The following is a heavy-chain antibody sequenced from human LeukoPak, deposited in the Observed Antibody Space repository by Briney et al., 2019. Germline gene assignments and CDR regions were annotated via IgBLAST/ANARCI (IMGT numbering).Heavy chain of an antibody. CDR1: GFTFSRYG. D-gene: IGHD1-20*01. Sequence: PGGSLRLSCAASGFTFSRYGMHWVRVAPGKGLEWVAFIRYDGSNKYYADSMKGRFTISRDNSKSTLYLQMNSLRAEDTAVYYCAKGSPNWTYYFDYWGQGTLVTVSS. CDR3: AKGSPNWTYYFDY. CDR2: IRYDGSNK. V-gene: IGHV3-30*02. J-gene: IGHJ4*02.